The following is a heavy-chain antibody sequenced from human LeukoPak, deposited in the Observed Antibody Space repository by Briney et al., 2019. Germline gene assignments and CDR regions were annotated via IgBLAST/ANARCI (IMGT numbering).Heavy chain of an antibody. J-gene: IGHJ4*02. CDR2: IKQAGSEN. Sequence: GGSLRLSCAASGFIFSSYWMTWVRQAPGKGLEWVANIKQAGSENSYVDSVKGRFTISRDNAQNSLYLQINSLRAEDTALYYCARDPGVILTGYQDYWGQGTLVTVSS. D-gene: IGHD3-9*01. CDR3: ARDPGVILTGYQDY. CDR1: GFIFSSYW. V-gene: IGHV3-7*01.